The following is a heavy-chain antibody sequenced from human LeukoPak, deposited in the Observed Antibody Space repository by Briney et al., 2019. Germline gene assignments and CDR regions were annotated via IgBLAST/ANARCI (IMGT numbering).Heavy chain of an antibody. V-gene: IGHV2-70*01. CDR1: GFSLSTSGMW. D-gene: IGHD2-21*01. Sequence: SGPALVNPTPALTLTCTFYGFSLSTSGMWVSWIRQPPVKAMEWIALIDWDDDKYYTTSLKTRLTISKDTSKNQVVLTMTNMDPVDTATYYCARILFFYYYYFMDVGGKGTTVTAYS. CDR3: ARILFFYYYYFMDV. CDR2: IDWDDDK. J-gene: IGHJ6*04.